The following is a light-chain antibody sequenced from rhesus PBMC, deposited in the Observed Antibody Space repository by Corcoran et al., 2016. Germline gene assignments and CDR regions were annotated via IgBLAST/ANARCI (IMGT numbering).Light chain of an antibody. Sequence: DIVMTQTPLSLSVTPGEPASISCRSSQSLLHSNGYTYLHWYLQKPGQSPQLLIYEVSNRASGIPDRFSGRGSGTDFTLKISRVGAEDVGVYYCEQTLQTPWTFGQGTKVEIK. CDR1: QSLLHSNGYTY. CDR3: EQTLQTPWT. CDR2: EVS. J-gene: IGKJ1*01. V-gene: IGKV2-78*01.